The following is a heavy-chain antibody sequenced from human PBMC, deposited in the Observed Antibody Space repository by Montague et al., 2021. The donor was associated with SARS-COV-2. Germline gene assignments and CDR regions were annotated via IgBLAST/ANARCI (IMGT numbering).Heavy chain of an antibody. CDR2: IYHSGST. Sequence: SETLSLTCAVSGGSISSSNWWSWVRQPPGKRLEWIGEIYHSGSTNYNPXXESRVTISVDKSKNQFSLKLSSVTAADTAVYYCASRGAGWFGSNPERFDYWGQGTLVTVSS. CDR3: ASRGAGWFGSNPERFDY. J-gene: IGHJ4*02. D-gene: IGHD3-10*01. V-gene: IGHV4-4*02. CDR1: GGSISSSNW.